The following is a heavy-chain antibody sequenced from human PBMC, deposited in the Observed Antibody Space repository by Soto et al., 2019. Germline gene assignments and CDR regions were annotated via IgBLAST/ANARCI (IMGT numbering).Heavy chain of an antibody. CDR2: ISSSSSYI. V-gene: IGHV3-21*01. CDR3: ARTKRYEDYYYGMDV. CDR1: GFTFSSYS. D-gene: IGHD1-20*01. J-gene: IGHJ6*02. Sequence: PGGALRLSCAASGFTFSSYSMNWVRQAPGKGLEWVSSISSSSSYIYYADSVKGRFTISRDNAKNSLYLQMNSLRAEDTAVYYCARTKRYEDYYYGMDVWGQGTTVTVSS.